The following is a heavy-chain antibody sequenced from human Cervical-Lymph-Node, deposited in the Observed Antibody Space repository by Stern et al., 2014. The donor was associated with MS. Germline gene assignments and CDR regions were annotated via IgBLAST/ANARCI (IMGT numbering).Heavy chain of an antibody. CDR1: GFTFSSYA. V-gene: IGHV3-30*04. CDR2: ISYDGSEE. D-gene: IGHD3-9*01. Sequence: VQLVQSGGGVVQPGTSLRLSCAASGFTFSSYALHWVRQAPGKGLEWVAVISYDGSEEYYANSVKARFTISRDDSKDTLYVQMNNLTTEDTAIYYCARDHRSYYDVLIGPIFLPWDAFDLWGQGTMVTVSS. CDR3: ARDHRSYYDVLIGPIFLPWDAFDL. J-gene: IGHJ3*01.